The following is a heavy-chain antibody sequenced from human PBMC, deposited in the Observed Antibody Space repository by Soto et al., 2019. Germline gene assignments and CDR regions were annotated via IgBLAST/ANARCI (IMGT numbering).Heavy chain of an antibody. J-gene: IGHJ6*02. CDR1: GGTFSGYG. V-gene: IGHV3-74*01. CDR2: INSDGSST. Sequence: GGSLILCCAASGGTFSGYGRRWIRQAPGKGLGWVSRINSDGSSTSYADSVKGRFTISRDNAKNTLYLQMNSLRAEDTAVYYCARFLINYDILTGYPYYYYGMDVWGQGTTVPVSS. D-gene: IGHD3-9*01. CDR3: ARFLINYDILTGYPYYYYGMDV.